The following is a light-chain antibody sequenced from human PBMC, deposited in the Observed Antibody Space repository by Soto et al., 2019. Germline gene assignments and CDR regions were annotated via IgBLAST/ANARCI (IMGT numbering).Light chain of an antibody. V-gene: IGLV1-47*02. CDR3: GAWDDSLSGPA. CDR1: SSNIGSNY. Sequence: QSVLTQPPSASGTPGQRVPISFSGSSSNIGSNYVYWYQQLPGTAPKLLIYSNNQRPSGVPDRFSGSKSGTSASLAISGLRSEDEADYYCGAWDDSLSGPAFGGGTKLTVL. CDR2: SNN. J-gene: IGLJ2*01.